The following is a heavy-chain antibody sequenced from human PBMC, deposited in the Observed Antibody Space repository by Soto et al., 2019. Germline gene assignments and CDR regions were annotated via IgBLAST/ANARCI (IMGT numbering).Heavy chain of an antibody. Sequence: SQTLSLTYTVSGGSISSYYWSWIRQPPGKGLEWIGYIYYSGSTNYNPSLKSRVTISVDTSKNQFSLKLSSVTAADSAVYYCARVWGGAFDIWGQGPMVTVS. CDR1: GGSISSYY. CDR3: ARVWGGAFDI. J-gene: IGHJ3*02. CDR2: IYYSGST. V-gene: IGHV4-59*01. D-gene: IGHD3-10*01.